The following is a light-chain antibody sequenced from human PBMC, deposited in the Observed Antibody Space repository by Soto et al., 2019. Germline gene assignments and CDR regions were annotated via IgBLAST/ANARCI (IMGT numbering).Light chain of an antibody. V-gene: IGLV2-8*01. CDR3: SSYGGSNNYV. J-gene: IGLJ1*01. CDR1: SSDVSGYNY. Sequence: QSALSPPPSASGSPGQSVTISCTGTSSDVSGYNYVSWYQQHPGKAPKLVIYEVTNRPSGVPDRFSGSRSGNTASLTVSGLQAEDEADYYCSSYGGSNNYVFGTGTKVTVL. CDR2: EVT.